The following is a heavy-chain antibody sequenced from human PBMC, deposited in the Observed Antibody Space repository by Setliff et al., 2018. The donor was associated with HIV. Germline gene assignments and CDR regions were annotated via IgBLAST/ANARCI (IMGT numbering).Heavy chain of an antibody. V-gene: IGHV6-1*01. CDR2: TYYRSKWYS. D-gene: IGHD1-1*01. CDR3: ARDSGVSSNSNDAFDI. CDR1: GDSVSSNSAA. Sequence: SQTLSLTCVTSGDSVSSNSAAWNWIRQSPSSGLEWLGRTYYRSKWYSDYTVSVKSRITINPDTSKNQFSLQLNSVTPEDTAVYYCARDSGVSSNSNDAFDIWGQGTMVTV. J-gene: IGHJ3*02.